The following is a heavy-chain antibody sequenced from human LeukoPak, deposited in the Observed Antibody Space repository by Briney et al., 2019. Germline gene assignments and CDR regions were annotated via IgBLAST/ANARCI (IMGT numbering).Heavy chain of an antibody. CDR3: ARDSGPIRAFDY. V-gene: IGHV3-66*03. CDR1: GFTFGNSW. J-gene: IGHJ4*02. D-gene: IGHD7-27*01. CDR2: IYSSGST. Sequence: PGGSLRLSCAASGFTFGNSWVHWVRQAPGKGLEWVSVIYSSGSTYYADSVKGRFTISRDNSKNTLYLQMNSLRAEDTAVYYCARDSGPIRAFDYWGQGTLVTVSS.